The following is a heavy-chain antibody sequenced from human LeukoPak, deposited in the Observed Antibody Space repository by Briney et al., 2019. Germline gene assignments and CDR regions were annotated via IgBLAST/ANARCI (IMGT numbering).Heavy chain of an antibody. CDR1: GFTFSSYA. Sequence: PGGSLRLSCAASGFTFSSYAMNWVRQAPGKGLEWVSYISSSSKTIYYADSVKGRFTISRDNAKKSLDLQMNSLRDEDTAVYYCARDHRSGSGSGTQANDYWGQGTLVTVSS. J-gene: IGHJ4*02. D-gene: IGHD3-10*01. V-gene: IGHV3-48*02. CDR3: ARDHRSGSGSGTQANDY. CDR2: ISSSSKTI.